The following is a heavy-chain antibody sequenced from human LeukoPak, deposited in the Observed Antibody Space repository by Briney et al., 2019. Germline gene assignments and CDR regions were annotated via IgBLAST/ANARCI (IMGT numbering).Heavy chain of an antibody. CDR3: ARGDYGSGSYYNRYYYYYMDV. CDR1: GGTFSSYA. V-gene: IGHV1-69*13. J-gene: IGHJ6*03. D-gene: IGHD3-10*01. CDR2: IIPIFGTA. Sequence: SVKVSCKASGGTFSSYAISWVRQAPGQGLEWMGGIIPIFGTANYAQKFQGRVTITADESTSTAYMELSSLRSEDTTVYYCARGDYGSGSYYNRYYYYYMDVWGKGTTVTISS.